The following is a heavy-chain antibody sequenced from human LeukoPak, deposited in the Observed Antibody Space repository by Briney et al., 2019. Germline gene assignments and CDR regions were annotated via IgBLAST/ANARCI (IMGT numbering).Heavy chain of an antibody. V-gene: IGHV5-51*01. J-gene: IGHJ3*02. D-gene: IGHD6-13*01. Sequence: LGEALQISCKGSGYNFNSYWIGWGRPVPGKGLEWMGIIYPGDSDTRDSPSFQGQVTISADKSISTAYLQWSSLKASDTAMYYCARLVIAAAYDAFDIWGQGTMVTVSS. CDR2: IYPGDSDT. CDR1: GYNFNSYW. CDR3: ARLVIAAAYDAFDI.